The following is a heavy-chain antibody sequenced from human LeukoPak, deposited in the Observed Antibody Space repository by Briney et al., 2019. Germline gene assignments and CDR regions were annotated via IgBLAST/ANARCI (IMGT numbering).Heavy chain of an antibody. V-gene: IGHV3-66*02. CDR1: GFTVSTTY. J-gene: IGHJ4*02. CDR3: ASNGGNSGTFLQLDN. CDR2: IYSGGNT. D-gene: IGHD1-26*01. Sequence: GGSLSLSCAASGFTVSTTYMTWVRQAPGKGLEWVSVIYSGGNTYHTDSVKGRFTIFRDNSENTLYLQMNSLRAEDTAVYYCASNGGNSGTFLQLDNWGQGTLVTVSS.